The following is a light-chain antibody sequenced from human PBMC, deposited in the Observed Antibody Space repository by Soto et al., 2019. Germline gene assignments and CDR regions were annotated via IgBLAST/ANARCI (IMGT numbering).Light chain of an antibody. J-gene: IGLJ1*01. CDR3: SSYTTTNSLV. V-gene: IGLV2-14*03. CDR2: GVT. Sequence: QSALAQPASVSGSPGQSITISCTGSNSDIGYYNFVSWYQKHPDKAPKLLIFGVTNRPSGISDRFSGSKSGATASLTISGLRAEDEADYYCSSYTTTNSLVFGTGTKLTVL. CDR1: NSDIGYYNF.